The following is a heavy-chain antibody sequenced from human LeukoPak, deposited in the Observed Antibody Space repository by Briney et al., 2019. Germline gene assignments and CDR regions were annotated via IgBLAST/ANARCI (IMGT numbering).Heavy chain of an antibody. J-gene: IGHJ4*02. Sequence: GGSLRLSCAASGFTFSDYYMSWIRQAPGKGLEWISYINSSGTTVNYADSVEGRFTISRDNAKNSLYLQVNSLRAEDTAVYYCARVGGNYDFWSGYVTSYYFDYWGQGTLVTVTS. CDR3: ARVGGNYDFWSGYVTSYYFDY. D-gene: IGHD3-3*01. V-gene: IGHV3-11*04. CDR1: GFTFSDYY. CDR2: INSSGTTV.